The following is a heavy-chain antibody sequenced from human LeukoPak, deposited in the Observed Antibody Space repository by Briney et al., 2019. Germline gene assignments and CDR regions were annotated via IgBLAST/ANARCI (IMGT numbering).Heavy chain of an antibody. Sequence: GGSLRLSCVGSGFTFRSHAMSGVRQAPEKGLEFVSGIYENGGTTYYADSVKGRFSISRDNSKNTLYLQMDSLRGEDTAVYYCAKDFRIGYSAHFDYWGQGALVTVS. CDR1: GFTFRSHA. D-gene: IGHD2-21*01. CDR2: IYENGGTT. CDR3: AKDFRIGYSAHFDY. J-gene: IGHJ4*02. V-gene: IGHV3-23*01.